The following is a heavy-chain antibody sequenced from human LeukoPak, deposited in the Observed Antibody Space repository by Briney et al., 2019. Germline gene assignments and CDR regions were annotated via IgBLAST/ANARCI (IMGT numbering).Heavy chain of an antibody. Sequence: GGSLRLSCSASGFTFSSYAMQWVRQAPGKGLEYVSAMGSNGGATYYADSVKGRFTISRDNSKNTLYLQMSSLRAEDTAVYYCVKGGGGFDYHVLTGYYRHFDSWGQGTLVTVSS. J-gene: IGHJ4*02. V-gene: IGHV3-64D*06. CDR1: GFTFSSYA. CDR2: MGSNGGAT. CDR3: VKGGGGFDYHVLTGYYRHFDS. D-gene: IGHD3-9*01.